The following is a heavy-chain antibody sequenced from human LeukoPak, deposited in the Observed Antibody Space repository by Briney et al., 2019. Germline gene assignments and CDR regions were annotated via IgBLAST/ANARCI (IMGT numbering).Heavy chain of an antibody. CDR1: GFTLNSHA. CDR2: ITYDGSNK. Sequence: GRSLRLSCAASGFTLNSHAIHWVRQAPGKGLEWVAIITYDGSNKYYADSVKGRFTISRDISKNTLYLHMDSLRSDDTGVYICARDFGRPICTGSWDYWGPGTLVTVSS. D-gene: IGHD3/OR15-3a*01. J-gene: IGHJ4*02. CDR3: ARDFGRPICTGSWDY. V-gene: IGHV3-30*04.